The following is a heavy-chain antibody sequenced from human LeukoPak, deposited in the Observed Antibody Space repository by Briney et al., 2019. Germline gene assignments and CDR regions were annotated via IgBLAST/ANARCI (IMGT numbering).Heavy chain of an antibody. CDR3: ARLSTGVNWFDP. V-gene: IGHV4-39*01. Sequence: SETLSLTCSVSGGSISSSSYYWGWIRQPPGKGLEWIGSIYYRGSTYYNPSLKSRVTISVDMSKNQFSLKLSSVTAADTAVYYCARLSTGVNWFDPWGQGTLVTVSS. D-gene: IGHD2-8*02. CDR2: IYYRGST. J-gene: IGHJ5*02. CDR1: GGSISSSSYY.